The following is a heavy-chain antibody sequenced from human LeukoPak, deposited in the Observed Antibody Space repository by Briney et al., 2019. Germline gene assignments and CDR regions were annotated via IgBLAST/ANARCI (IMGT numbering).Heavy chain of an antibody. CDR1: GGSFSGYY. CDR3: VLAPNSNWFDF. CDR2: INHSGST. D-gene: IGHD2-8*01. J-gene: IGHJ5*01. Sequence: SETLSLTCAVYGGSFSGYYWSWIRQPPGKGLEWIGEINHSGSTNYNPSLKSRVTISVDTSKNQFSLKLSSVTAADTAVYYCVLAPNSNWFDFWGQGTQVTVSS. V-gene: IGHV4-34*01.